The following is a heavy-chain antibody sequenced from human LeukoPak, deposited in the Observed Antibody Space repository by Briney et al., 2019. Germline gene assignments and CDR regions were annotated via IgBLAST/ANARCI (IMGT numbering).Heavy chain of an antibody. CDR3: ARDIVVVVAGRFFDY. CDR2: IKQDGSEK. Sequence: PGGSLRLSCAASGFTFSSYWMSWVRQAPGKGLEWVANIKQDGSEKYYVDSVKGRFTISRDNAKNSLYLQMNSLRAEDTAVYYCARDIVVVVAGRFFDYWGQGTLVTVSS. CDR1: GFTFSSYW. D-gene: IGHD2-15*01. J-gene: IGHJ4*02. V-gene: IGHV3-7*01.